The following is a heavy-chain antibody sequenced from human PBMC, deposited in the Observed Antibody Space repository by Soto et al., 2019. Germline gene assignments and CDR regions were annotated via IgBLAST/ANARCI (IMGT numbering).Heavy chain of an antibody. V-gene: IGHV3-9*01. CDR1: GFTFDDYA. Sequence: EVQLVESGGGLVQPGRSLRLSCAASGFTFDDYAMHWVRQRPGKGLAWVSGIDWNSGSVDYAGSLKGRFTIYRDNADKALYRQMRSLRADDTALDYCGKGRGPYQVKYGMDVWGQGTTVTVSS. CDR3: GKGRGPYQVKYGMDV. CDR2: IDWNSGSV. J-gene: IGHJ6*02. D-gene: IGHD2-21*01.